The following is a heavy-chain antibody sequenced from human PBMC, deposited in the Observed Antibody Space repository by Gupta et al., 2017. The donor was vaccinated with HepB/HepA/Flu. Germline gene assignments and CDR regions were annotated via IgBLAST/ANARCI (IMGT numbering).Heavy chain of an antibody. J-gene: IGHJ4*02. CDR2: IYHSGST. CDR1: GGSISSSNW. V-gene: IGHV4-4*02. D-gene: IGHD3-22*01. CDR3: ARLAHYYDSSGYSPLFDY. Sequence: QVQLQESGPGLVKTSGTLSLTCAVSGGSISSSNWWSWVRQPPGKGLEWIGEIYHSGSTNYNPSLKRRVTISVDKSKNQFSLKLSSVTAADTAVYYCARLAHYYDSSGYSPLFDYWGQGTLVTVSS.